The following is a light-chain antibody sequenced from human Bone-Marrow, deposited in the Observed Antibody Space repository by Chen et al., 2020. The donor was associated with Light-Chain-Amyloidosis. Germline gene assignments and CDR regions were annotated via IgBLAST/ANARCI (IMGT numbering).Light chain of an antibody. Sequence: EIKITQSPSSLSVSIGDRVTITCQASQDIRSYLNRYQQKPGEPPELLIYYASNLETGVPSRFSGSVSGTDSTFTIANLQPVDLATSFCQHDYGRPYTFRQGTKLEIK. CDR3: QHDYGRPYT. J-gene: IGKJ2*01. CDR2: YAS. V-gene: IGKV1-33*01. CDR1: QDIRSY.